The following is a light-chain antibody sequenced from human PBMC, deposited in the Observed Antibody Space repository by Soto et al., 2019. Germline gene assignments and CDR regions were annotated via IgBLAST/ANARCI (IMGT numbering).Light chain of an antibody. CDR3: QQYHSSRWT. V-gene: IGKV3-20*01. CDR1: QSVSSSY. CDR2: GAS. J-gene: IGKJ1*01. Sequence: EIVLTQSPCTLSLSPGERATLSCRASQSVSSSYLGWYQQKPGQAPRLLIYGASSRATGIPDRFSGSGSGTDFTLTISSLEPEDFAVYYCQQYHSSRWTFGQGTKVEIK.